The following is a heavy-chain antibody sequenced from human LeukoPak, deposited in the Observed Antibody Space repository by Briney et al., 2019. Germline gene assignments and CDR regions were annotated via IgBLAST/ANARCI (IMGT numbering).Heavy chain of an antibody. J-gene: IGHJ4*02. Sequence: GASVKVSCKASGYTFTGYYMHWVRQAPGQGLEWMGWINPNSGGTNYAQKFQGRVTMTRDTSISTAYMELSRLRSDDAAVYYCARVVAVARTPDYWGQGTLVTVSS. V-gene: IGHV1-2*02. CDR2: INPNSGGT. CDR3: ARVVAVARTPDY. D-gene: IGHD6-19*01. CDR1: GYTFTGYY.